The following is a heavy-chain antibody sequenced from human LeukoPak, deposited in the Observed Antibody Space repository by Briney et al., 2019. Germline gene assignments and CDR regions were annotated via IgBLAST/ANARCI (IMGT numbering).Heavy chain of an antibody. CDR1: GFTFSSYS. CDR2: ISSSSSTI. CDR3: ARDGRMDYYYYYYMDV. V-gene: IGHV3-48*01. J-gene: IGHJ6*03. Sequence: PGGSLRLSCAASGFTFSSYSMNWVRQAPGKGLEWVSYISSSSSTIYYADSVKGRFTISRDNSKNTLYLQMNSLRAEDTAVYYCARDGRMDYYYYYYMDVWGKGTTVTVSS.